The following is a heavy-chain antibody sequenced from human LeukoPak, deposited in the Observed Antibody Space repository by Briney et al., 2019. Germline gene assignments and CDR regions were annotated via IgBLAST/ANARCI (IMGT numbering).Heavy chain of an antibody. J-gene: IGHJ4*02. CDR1: GFTFSSSA. Sequence: GGSLRLSCAASGFTFSSSAMSWVRQVPGKGLKWVSAISNNGGYTYYADSVQGRFTISRDNSKSTLCLQMNSLRAEDTAVYYCAKQLGYCSDGSCYFPYWGQGTLVTVSS. D-gene: IGHD2-15*01. CDR3: AKQLGYCSDGSCYFPY. V-gene: IGHV3-23*01. CDR2: ISNNGGYT.